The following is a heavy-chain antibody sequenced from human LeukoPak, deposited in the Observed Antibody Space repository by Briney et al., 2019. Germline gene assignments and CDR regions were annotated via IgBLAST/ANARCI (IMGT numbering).Heavy chain of an antibody. D-gene: IGHD5-18*01. CDR1: GLTVSNHW. CDR3: ASLDTAKQPLANH. V-gene: IGHV3-7*03. CDR2: IKQERGQE. Sequence: GGSLRLSCVASGLTVSNHWMSWVRQAPGKGLEWVANIKQERGQEYYVDSVKGRFTISKDSAKNSLYLQMNSLRVEDTAMYYCASLDTAKQPLANHWGQGTLVTVSS. J-gene: IGHJ5*02.